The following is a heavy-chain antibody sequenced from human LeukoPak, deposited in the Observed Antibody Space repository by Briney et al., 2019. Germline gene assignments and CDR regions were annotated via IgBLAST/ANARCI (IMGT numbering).Heavy chain of an antibody. D-gene: IGHD3-10*01. CDR3: ANFGDF. CDR1: GFTFSSYA. V-gene: IGHV3-48*03. CDR2: ISSSGSTM. Sequence: PGGSLRLSCAASGFTFSSYAMNWVRQAPGKGLEWVSYISSSGSTMYYADSVKGRFTISRDNAKNSLYLQMNSLRAEDTAVYYCANFGDFWGQGILVTVSS. J-gene: IGHJ4*02.